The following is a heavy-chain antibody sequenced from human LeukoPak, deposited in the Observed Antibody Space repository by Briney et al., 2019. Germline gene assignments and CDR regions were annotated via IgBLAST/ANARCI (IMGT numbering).Heavy chain of an antibody. CDR2: MNPNSGNT. CDR3: ARLYGSGSYRDY. CDR1: GYTFTSYD. Sequence: ASVKVSCKASGYTFTSYDINWVRQATGQGLEWMGWMNPNSGNTGYAQKLQGRVTMTTDTSTSTAYMELRSLRSDDTAVYYCARLYGSGSYRDYWGQGTLVTVSS. V-gene: IGHV1-8*02. J-gene: IGHJ4*02. D-gene: IGHD3-10*01.